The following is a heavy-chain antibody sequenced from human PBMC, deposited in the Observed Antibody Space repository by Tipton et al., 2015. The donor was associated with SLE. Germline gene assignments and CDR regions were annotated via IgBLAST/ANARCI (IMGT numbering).Heavy chain of an antibody. CDR3: ARVHWKGDAFDI. D-gene: IGHD1-1*01. V-gene: IGHV4-59*01. Sequence: TLSLTCTVSGGSISSYYWSWIRQSPGEGLEWIGYIYNSGITTYNPSLKSRVTMSVDTSQNQLSLRLSSVTAADTAVYYCARVHWKGDAFDIWGQGTMVTVSS. CDR2: IYNSGIT. CDR1: GGSISSYY. J-gene: IGHJ3*02.